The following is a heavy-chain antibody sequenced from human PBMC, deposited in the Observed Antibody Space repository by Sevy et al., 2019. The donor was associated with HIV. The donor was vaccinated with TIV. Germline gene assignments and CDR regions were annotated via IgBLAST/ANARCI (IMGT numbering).Heavy chain of an antibody. CDR2: ISYDDNNK. J-gene: IGHJ5*02. CDR3: ARDRTEYGDYGGWLDP. D-gene: IGHD4-17*01. CDR1: GFTFSSYA. V-gene: IGHV3-30-3*01. Sequence: GGSLRLSCAASGFTFSSYAMHWVRQAPGKGLEWVALISYDDNNKYYTDSVKGRFTVSRDNSKNTLSRQMNSLRPEDTAAYYCARDRTEYGDYGGWLDPGGQGT.